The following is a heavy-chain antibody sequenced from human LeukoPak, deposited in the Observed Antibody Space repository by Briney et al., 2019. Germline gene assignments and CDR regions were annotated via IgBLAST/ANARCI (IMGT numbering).Heavy chain of an antibody. D-gene: IGHD2-2*02. V-gene: IGHV3-72*01. CDR1: GFTFSDHY. Sequence: WGSLTLSCAASGFTFSDHYMDWVRQAPGKGLEWVGHIYNKANTYTTQYAASVKGRFSISRDDSKTSLYLQMNSLKPEDTAVYYCAREGGYCNSATCYTYFDYWGQGTLVTVSS. CDR3: AREGGYCNSATCYTYFDY. CDR2: IYNKANTYTT. J-gene: IGHJ4*02.